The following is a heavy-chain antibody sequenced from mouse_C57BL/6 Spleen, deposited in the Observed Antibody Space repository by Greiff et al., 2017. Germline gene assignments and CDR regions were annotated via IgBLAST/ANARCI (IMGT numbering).Heavy chain of an antibody. Sequence: QVQLQQSGAELVRPGASVTLSCKASGYTFTDYEMHWVKQTPVHGLEWIGAIDPETGGTAYNQKFKGKAILTADKSSRTAYMELRSLTSEDSAVYYCTRSLLSSFAYWGQGTLVTVSA. D-gene: IGHD1-1*02. J-gene: IGHJ3*01. V-gene: IGHV1-15*01. CDR1: GYTFTDYE. CDR2: IDPETGGT. CDR3: TRSLLSSFAY.